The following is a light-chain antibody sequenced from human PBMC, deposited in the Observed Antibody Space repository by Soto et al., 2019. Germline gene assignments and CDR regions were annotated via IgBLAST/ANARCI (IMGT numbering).Light chain of an antibody. V-gene: IGKV3-15*01. Sequence: EVVMTQSPATLSVSPGERVTLSCRASQSVSSNLAWYQQKPGQAPRLLLYGASTRATGIPARFSGSGSGTEFSLTISSLQSEDFTTYYCQQYNSYYTFGQGTKLEIK. J-gene: IGKJ2*01. CDR3: QQYNSYYT. CDR1: QSVSSN. CDR2: GAS.